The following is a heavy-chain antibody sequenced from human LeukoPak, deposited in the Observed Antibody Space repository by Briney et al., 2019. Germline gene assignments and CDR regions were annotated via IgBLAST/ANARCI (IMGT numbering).Heavy chain of an antibody. V-gene: IGHV3-7*01. J-gene: IGHJ6*03. CDR1: GFTFSSYM. CDR2: IKQDGSDK. Sequence: GGSLRLSRAASGFTFSSYMMSWVPPAPGKGREGVASIKQDGSDKYYADSVKGRFTIYRDNAKNSLYLQTNSLRAEDTAVYYRARDPPYYYYYYIDVWGNGTTVTVAS. CDR3: ARDPPYYYYYYIDV.